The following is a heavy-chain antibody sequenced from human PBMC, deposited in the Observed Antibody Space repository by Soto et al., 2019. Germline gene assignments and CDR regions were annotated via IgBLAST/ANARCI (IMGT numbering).Heavy chain of an antibody. D-gene: IGHD1-7*01. J-gene: IGHJ5*02. CDR1: GGSISSYY. Sequence: SETLSLTCTVSGGSISSYYWSWIRQPPGKGLEWIGYIYYSGSTNYNPSLKSRVTISVDTSKNQFSLKLSSVTAADTAVYYCARGNNWNFSWFDPWGQGTLVTVAS. CDR2: IYYSGST. V-gene: IGHV4-59*01. CDR3: ARGNNWNFSWFDP.